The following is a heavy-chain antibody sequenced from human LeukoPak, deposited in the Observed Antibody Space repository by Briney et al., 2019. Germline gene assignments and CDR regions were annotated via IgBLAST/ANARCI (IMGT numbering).Heavy chain of an antibody. CDR3: ARNQYYYDSSGYSPLSYYFDY. J-gene: IGHJ4*02. D-gene: IGHD3-22*01. CDR2: IWYDGSNK. CDR1: GFTFSSYG. Sequence: GRSLRLSCAASGFTFSSYGMHWVRQAPGEGLEWVAVIWYDGSNKYYADSVKGRFTISRDNSKNTLYLQMNSLRAEDTAVYYCARNQYYYDSSGYSPLSYYFDYWGQGTLVTVSS. V-gene: IGHV3-33*01.